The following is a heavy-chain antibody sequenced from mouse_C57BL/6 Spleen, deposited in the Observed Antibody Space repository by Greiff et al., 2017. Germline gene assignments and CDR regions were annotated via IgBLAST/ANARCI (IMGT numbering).Heavy chain of an antibody. V-gene: IGHV1-26*01. Sequence: EVQLQQSGPELVKPGASVKISCKASGYTFTDYYMNWVKQSHGQSLEWIGDINPNNGGTSYNQKFKGKATLTVDKSSSTAYMELRSLTSEDSAVYDCAREGAAQAPFAYWGQGTLVTVSA. CDR1: GYTFTDYY. J-gene: IGHJ3*01. D-gene: IGHD3-2*02. CDR3: AREGAAQAPFAY. CDR2: INPNNGGT.